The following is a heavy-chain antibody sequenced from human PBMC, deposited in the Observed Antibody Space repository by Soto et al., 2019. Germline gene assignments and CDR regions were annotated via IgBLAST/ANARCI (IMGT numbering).Heavy chain of an antibody. CDR2: VSFSGSK. D-gene: IGHD6-13*01. CDR1: GDSVSNSGYY. J-gene: IGHJ5*02. CDR3: ARGSTWQGRDWFDP. Sequence: QLLLQESGPGLVKPSETLSLTCTVSGDSVSNSGYYWGWIRQSPGKRLEWIGSVSFSGSKYYTPSLRSRVTLSVDTSKTLISLKLRSVTAADTAVYYCARGSTWQGRDWFDPWGQGTLVTVSS. V-gene: IGHV4-39*01.